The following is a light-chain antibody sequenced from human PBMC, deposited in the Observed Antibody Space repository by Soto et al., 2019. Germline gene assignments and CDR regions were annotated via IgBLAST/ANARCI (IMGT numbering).Light chain of an antibody. V-gene: IGLV1-40*01. CDR3: QSYDSSLSGPVV. CDR2: GNS. J-gene: IGLJ2*01. CDR1: SSNIGAGYD. Sequence: QSVLTQPPSVSGAPGQWVTISCTGSSSNIGAGYDVPWYQQLPGTAPRLLIYGNSNRPSGVPDRFSVSKSGTSAALAITGLQAEDEADYYCQSYDSSLSGPVVFGGGTKLTVL.